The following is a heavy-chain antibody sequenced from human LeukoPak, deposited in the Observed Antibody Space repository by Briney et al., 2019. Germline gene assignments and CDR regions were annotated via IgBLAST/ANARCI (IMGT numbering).Heavy chain of an antibody. CDR3: ARAHDSFDAFDI. J-gene: IGHJ3*02. CDR1: GYTFTGYY. Sequence: ASVKVSCKASGYTFTGYYMHWVRQAPGQGLEWMGWINPNSGGTNYAQKFQGRVTMTRNTSISTAYMELSSLRSEDTAVYYCARAHDSFDAFDIWGQGTMVTVSS. D-gene: IGHD3-22*01. CDR2: INPNSGGT. V-gene: IGHV1-2*02.